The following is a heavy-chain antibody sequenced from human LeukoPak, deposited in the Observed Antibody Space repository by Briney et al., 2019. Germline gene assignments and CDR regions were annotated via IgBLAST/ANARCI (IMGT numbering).Heavy chain of an antibody. CDR2: IASETYGGTA. Sequence: GGSLRLSCAASGFTFSSYAMHWVRQAPGKGLEWVGFIASETYGGTAEYAASVKGRFIISRDDSKSIAYLQMNSLKTEDTAVYYCTRDQTPYYWGQGTLVTVSS. CDR1: GFTFSSYA. J-gene: IGHJ4*02. CDR3: TRDQTPYY. V-gene: IGHV3-49*04.